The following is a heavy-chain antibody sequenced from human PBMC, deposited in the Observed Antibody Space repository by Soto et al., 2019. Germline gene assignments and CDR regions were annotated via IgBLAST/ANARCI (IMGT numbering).Heavy chain of an antibody. D-gene: IGHD2-21*01. Sequence: QVQRQESGPGLVKPSQTLSLTCTVSGGSISSGDYYWGWIRQPPGRGLEWIGYIYYSGSTYYNPSLKSRVTISVDTSKNQFSLKLSSVTAADTAVYYCPVGIHYYYYGMDVWGQGTTVTVSS. CDR2: IYYSGST. CDR1: GGSISSGDYY. CDR3: PVGIHYYYYGMDV. V-gene: IGHV4-30-4*01. J-gene: IGHJ6*02.